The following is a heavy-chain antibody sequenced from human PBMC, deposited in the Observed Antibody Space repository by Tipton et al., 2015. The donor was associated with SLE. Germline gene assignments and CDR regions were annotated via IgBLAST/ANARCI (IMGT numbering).Heavy chain of an antibody. Sequence: LRLPCTVSGGSISSYYWSWIRQPPGKGLEWIGYIYYSGSTNYNPSLKSRVTISVDTSKNQFSLKLSSVTAADTAVYYCAIPMDNSGRFYAFDIWGQGTMVTVSS. V-gene: IGHV4-59*01. D-gene: IGHD3-22*01. CDR2: IYYSGST. CDR1: GGSISSYY. CDR3: AIPMDNSGRFYAFDI. J-gene: IGHJ3*02.